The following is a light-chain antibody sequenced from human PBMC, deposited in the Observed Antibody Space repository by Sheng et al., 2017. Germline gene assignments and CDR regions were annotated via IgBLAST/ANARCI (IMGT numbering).Light chain of an antibody. CDR1: NSDVGGYNY. J-gene: IGLJ2*01. V-gene: IGLV2-14*03. Sequence: QSALTQPASVSGSPGQSITISCTGTNSDVGGYNYVSWYQQHPGKAPKLMIYDVTNRPSGISSRFSASKSGNTASLTISGLQAEDEADYYCTSYTSSSTVLFGGGTKLTVL. CDR2: DVT. CDR3: TSYTSSSTVL.